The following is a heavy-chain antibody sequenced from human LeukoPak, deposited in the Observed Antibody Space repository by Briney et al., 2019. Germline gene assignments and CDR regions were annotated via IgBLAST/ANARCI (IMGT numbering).Heavy chain of an antibody. CDR1: GFTCSSYA. CDR3: AKRPMTTVADYFDY. V-gene: IGHV3-23*01. Sequence: GGSLRLSCAASGFTCSSYALSWVRQAPGKGLEWVSAISAGGGSTYYADSVKGRFTISRDNSKNTLYLQMNSLRAEDTAVYYCAKRPMTTVADYFDYWGQGTLVTVSS. D-gene: IGHD4-23*01. CDR2: ISAGGGST. J-gene: IGHJ4*02.